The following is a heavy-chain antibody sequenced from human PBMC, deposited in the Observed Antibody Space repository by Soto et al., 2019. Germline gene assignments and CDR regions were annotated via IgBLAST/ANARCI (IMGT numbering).Heavy chain of an antibody. CDR1: GFTFSSYG. D-gene: IGHD3-10*02. CDR3: ARGLGSGSYYHPH. J-gene: IGHJ4*02. CDR2: ISSSSTYI. V-gene: IGHV3-21*01. Sequence: GGSLGLSCAACGFTFSSYGMHWVRQAPGKGLEWVSSISSSSTYIYYADSLKGRFTISRDNAKNSLYLQMNSLRVEDTAVYYCARGLGSGSYYHPHWGQGTLVTVSS.